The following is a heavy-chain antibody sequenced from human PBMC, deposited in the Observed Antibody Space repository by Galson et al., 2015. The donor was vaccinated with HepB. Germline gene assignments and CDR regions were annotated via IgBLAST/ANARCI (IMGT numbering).Heavy chain of an antibody. CDR2: IWYDGSNK. J-gene: IGHJ1*01. V-gene: IGHV3-33*01. CDR3: ARGPTGLPTPQAEYFQH. CDR1: GFTFSSYG. D-gene: IGHD2-15*01. Sequence: SLRLSCAASGFTFSSYGMHWVRQAPGKGLEWVAVIWYDGSNKYYADSVKGRFTISRDNSKNTLHLQMNSLRAEDTAVYYCARGPTGLPTPQAEYFQHWGQGTLVTVSS.